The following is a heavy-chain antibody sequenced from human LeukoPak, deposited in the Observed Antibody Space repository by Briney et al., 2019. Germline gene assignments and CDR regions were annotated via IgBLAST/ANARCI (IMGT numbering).Heavy chain of an antibody. CDR1: GGSFSAYY. V-gene: IGHV4-34*01. Sequence: SETLSLTCAAYGGSFSAYYWTWIRQPPGKGLEWIGEINHSGTAKYNPSLKSRVTISVDTSKNQFSLKLTSVTAADTAVYYCARGIGYYYDSDTYVPYYFDYWGQGTLVTVSS. CDR2: INHSGTA. J-gene: IGHJ4*02. D-gene: IGHD3-22*01. CDR3: ARGIGYYYDSDTYVPYYFDY.